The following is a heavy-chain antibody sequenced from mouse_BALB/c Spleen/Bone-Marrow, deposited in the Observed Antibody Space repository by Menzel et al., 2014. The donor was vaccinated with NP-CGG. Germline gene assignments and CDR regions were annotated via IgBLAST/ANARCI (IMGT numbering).Heavy chain of an antibody. J-gene: IGHJ1*01. D-gene: IGHD1-2*01. Sequence: QVQLQQSGPELVKPGASVKMSCKASGYTFTSHYIHWVKQRPGQGLEWIGWIYPGDGSTKYNEKFKGKTTLTADKSSSTAYMLLSSLTSEDSAIYFCARTTAWYFDVWGAGTTVTVSS. V-gene: IGHV1S56*01. CDR2: IYPGDGST. CDR3: ARTTAWYFDV. CDR1: GYTFTSHY.